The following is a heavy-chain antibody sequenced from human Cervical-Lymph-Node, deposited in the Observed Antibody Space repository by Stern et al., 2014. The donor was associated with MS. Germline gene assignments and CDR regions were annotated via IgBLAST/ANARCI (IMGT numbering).Heavy chain of an antibody. CDR1: GIKFTTYY. D-gene: IGHD2-21*02. CDR2: ISPVGGLT. CDR3: AGNNKLLKNAFDI. V-gene: IGHV1-46*01. J-gene: IGHJ3*02. Sequence: VKLVESGAEVKKPGASVEVSCKAAGIKFTTYYIHWVRQAPGQGLEWMGIISPVGGLTRSAQKFQGRVTLTRDAPTSTFSMELSSLTSEDTAVYYCAGNNKLLKNAFDIWGQGTLVTVS.